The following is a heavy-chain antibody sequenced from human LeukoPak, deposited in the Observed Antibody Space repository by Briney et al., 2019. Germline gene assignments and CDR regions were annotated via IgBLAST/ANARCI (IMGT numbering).Heavy chain of an antibody. Sequence: SETLSLTCTVSGDSIGSYYWSWIRQPPGKGLEWIGYIYYSGSTNYNPSLKSRVTISVDTSKNQLSLKLTSVTAADTAVHYCARDVRLICSGGSCYFDYWGQGTLVTVSS. J-gene: IGHJ4*02. CDR2: IYYSGST. CDR3: ARDVRLICSGGSCYFDY. D-gene: IGHD2-15*01. CDR1: GDSIGSYY. V-gene: IGHV4-59*12.